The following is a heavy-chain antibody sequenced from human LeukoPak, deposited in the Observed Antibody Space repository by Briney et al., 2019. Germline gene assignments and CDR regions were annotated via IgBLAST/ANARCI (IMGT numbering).Heavy chain of an antibody. V-gene: IGHV4-61*02. CDR3: ARDIATITDY. J-gene: IGHJ4*02. CDR2: IYTSGST. D-gene: IGHD5-24*01. Sequence: SETLSLTCTVSGGSISSGSYYWSWIRQPAGKGLEWIGRIYTSGSTNYNPSLKSRVTISVDTSKNQFSLKLSSVTAADTAVYYCARDIATITDYWGQGTLVTVSS. CDR1: GGSISSGSYY.